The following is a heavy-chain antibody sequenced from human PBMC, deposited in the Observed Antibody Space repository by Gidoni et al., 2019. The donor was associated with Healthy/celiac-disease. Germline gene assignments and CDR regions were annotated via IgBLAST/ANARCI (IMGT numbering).Heavy chain of an antibody. D-gene: IGHD4-17*01. CDR2: IIPIFGTA. CDR1: GGTFISYA. CDR3: ARVPRRGDYAYYFDY. V-gene: IGHV1-69*01. Sequence: QVQLVQSGAEVKQPVSSVKVSCKASGGTFISYAISWVRQAPGQGLEWMGGIIPIFGTANYAQKFQGRVTITADESTSTAYMELSSLRSEDTAVYYCARVPRRGDYAYYFDYWGQGTLVTVSS. J-gene: IGHJ4*02.